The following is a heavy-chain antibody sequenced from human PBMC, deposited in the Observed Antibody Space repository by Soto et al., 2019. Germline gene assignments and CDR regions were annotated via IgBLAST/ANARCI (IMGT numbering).Heavy chain of an antibody. J-gene: IGHJ4*02. CDR3: ARRGSGTYSDY. Sequence: EVQLLESGGGLVQPGGSLRLSCAASGFTFSSYAMRWVRQAPVKGLEWVSAISGSGDSTYYADSVKGRFTISRDNSKNTLYLQMNSRRAEDMAVYYCARRGSGTYSDYWGRGTVVTVSS. V-gene: IGHV3-23*01. D-gene: IGHD1-26*01. CDR1: GFTFSSYA. CDR2: ISGSGDST.